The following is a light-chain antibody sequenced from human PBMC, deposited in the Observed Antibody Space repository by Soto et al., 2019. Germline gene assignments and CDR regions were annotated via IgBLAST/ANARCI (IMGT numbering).Light chain of an antibody. Sequence: DIQMTQSPSSLSASVVDRVTITCRASQSISSYLNWYQQKPGKAPKLLFYAASSLQSGVPSRFSGSGSGTDFTLTISSLQPEDFATYYCQQSYSTPWTFGQGTKVDIK. CDR1: QSISSY. CDR2: AAS. CDR3: QQSYSTPWT. J-gene: IGKJ1*01. V-gene: IGKV1-39*01.